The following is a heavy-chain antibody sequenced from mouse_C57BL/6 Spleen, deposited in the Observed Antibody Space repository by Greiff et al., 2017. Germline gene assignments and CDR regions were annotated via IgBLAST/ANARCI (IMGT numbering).Heavy chain of an antibody. D-gene: IGHD1-1*02. Sequence: QVQLQQPGAELVRPGTSVKLSCKASGYTFTSYWMHWVKQRPGQGLEWIGVIDPSDSYTNYNQKFKGKATLTVDTSSSTAYMQLSSLTSEDSAVYYCARWWFQYYFDYWGQGTTLTVSS. CDR3: ARWWFQYYFDY. CDR2: IDPSDSYT. J-gene: IGHJ2*01. CDR1: GYTFTSYW. V-gene: IGHV1-59*01.